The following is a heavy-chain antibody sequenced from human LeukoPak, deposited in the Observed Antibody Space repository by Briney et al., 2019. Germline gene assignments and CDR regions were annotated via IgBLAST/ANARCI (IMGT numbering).Heavy chain of an antibody. V-gene: IGHV4-38-2*02. D-gene: IGHD3-10*01. J-gene: IGHJ4*02. Sequence: PSETLSLTCSVSGFSIGSGYSWGWIRQPAGKGLEWIGSIYHRGNTYYNPSLMSRVTISLDTSKNQFSLRLTSVTAADTALYYCAREVESWFGDLLSYFDSWGQGTQVTVSS. CDR2: IYHRGNT. CDR3: AREVESWFGDLLSYFDS. CDR1: GFSIGSGYS.